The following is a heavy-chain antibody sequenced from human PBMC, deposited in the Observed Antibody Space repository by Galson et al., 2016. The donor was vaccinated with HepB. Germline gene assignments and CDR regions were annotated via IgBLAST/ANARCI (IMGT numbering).Heavy chain of an antibody. CDR2: IYHTGST. V-gene: IGHV4-4*02. D-gene: IGHD4-23*01. Sequence: LSLTCAVSGDSISRDTWWSWVRQPPGKGLGWIGEIYHTGSTDYNPSLKNRVTISLDKSRNQFSLRLTSVTAADTAVYYCVGGKLASGWPYWGQGNLVRVSS. J-gene: IGHJ4*02. CDR1: GDSISRDTW. CDR3: VGGKLASGWPY.